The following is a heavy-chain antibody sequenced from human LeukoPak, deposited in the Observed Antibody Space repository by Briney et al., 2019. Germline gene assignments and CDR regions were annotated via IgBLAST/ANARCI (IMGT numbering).Heavy chain of an antibody. J-gene: IGHJ4*02. D-gene: IGHD3-10*01. V-gene: IGHV4-34*01. CDR1: GGSFSGYY. CDR2: INHSGST. Sequence: SETLSLTCAVYGGSFSGYYWSWIRQPPGKGLEWIGEINHSGSTNYNPSLKSRVTISVDTSKNQFSLKLSSVTAADTAVYYCARVRSGSYYNTIDYWGQGTLVTVSS. CDR3: ARVRSGSYYNTIDY.